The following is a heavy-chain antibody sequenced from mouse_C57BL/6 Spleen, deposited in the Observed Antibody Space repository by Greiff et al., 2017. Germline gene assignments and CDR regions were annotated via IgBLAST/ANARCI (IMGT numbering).Heavy chain of an antibody. D-gene: IGHD3-1*01. J-gene: IGHJ2*01. Sequence: VQLQQSGAELVRPGASVTLSCKASGYTFTDYEMHWVKQTPVHGLEWIGAIDPETGGTAYNQKFKGKAILTADKYTSTAYMELRSLTSEDSAVYYCTRSGTDYWGQGTTLTV. CDR1: GYTFTDYE. CDR3: TRSGTDY. CDR2: IDPETGGT. V-gene: IGHV1-15*01.